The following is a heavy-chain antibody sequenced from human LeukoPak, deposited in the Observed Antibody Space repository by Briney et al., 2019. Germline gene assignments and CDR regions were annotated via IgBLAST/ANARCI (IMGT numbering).Heavy chain of an antibody. CDR2: ISGSGGST. V-gene: IGHV3-23*01. D-gene: IGHD6-19*01. J-gene: IGHJ4*02. CDR1: GFTFSSYA. CDR3: ARGGYIAVAGGNDY. Sequence: TGGSLRLSCAASGFTFSSYAMSWVRQAPGKGLEWVSAISGSGGSTYYADSVKGRFTISRDNSKNTLYLQMNSLRAEDTAVYYCARGGYIAVAGGNDYWGQGTLVTVSS.